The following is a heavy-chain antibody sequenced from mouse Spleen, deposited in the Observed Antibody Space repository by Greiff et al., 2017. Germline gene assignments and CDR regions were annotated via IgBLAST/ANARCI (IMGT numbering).Heavy chain of an antibody. CDR1: GYTFTDYY. CDR3: ARELYYYAMDY. J-gene: IGHJ4*01. V-gene: IGHV1-76*01. Sequence: QVQLKQSGAELVRPGASVKLSCKASGYTFTDYYINWVKQRPGQGLEWIARIYPGSGNTYYNEKFKGKATLTAEKSSSTAYMQLSSLTSEDSAVYFCARELYYYAMDYWGQGTSVTVSS. CDR2: IYPGSGNT. D-gene: IGHD2-12*01.